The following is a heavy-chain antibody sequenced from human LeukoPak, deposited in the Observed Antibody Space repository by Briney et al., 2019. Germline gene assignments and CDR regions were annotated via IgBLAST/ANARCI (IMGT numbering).Heavy chain of an antibody. CDR1: GYTFTGYY. V-gene: IGHV1-2*02. CDR2: INPNSGGT. D-gene: IGHD1-1*01. Sequence: GASVKVSCKASGYTFTGYYMHWVRQAPGQGLEWMGWINPNSGGTNYAQKFQGRVTMTRDTSISTAYMELRSLRSDDTAVYYCATTTGTTYFDYWGQGTLVTVSS. CDR3: ATTTGTTYFDY. J-gene: IGHJ4*02.